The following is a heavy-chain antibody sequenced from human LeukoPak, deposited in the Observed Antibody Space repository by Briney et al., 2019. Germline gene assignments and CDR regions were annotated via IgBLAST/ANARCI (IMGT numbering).Heavy chain of an antibody. Sequence: GGSLRLSCAASGFTVSNNYMSWVRQAPGKGLEWVSFIYNTGDTYYADSVRGRFTISRDNSKNTLYLQMHSLRAEDTAVYYCARWYCSSTNCYYDYWGQGTLVTVSS. CDR2: IYNTGDT. CDR3: ARWYCSSTNCYYDY. CDR1: GFTVSNNY. V-gene: IGHV3-53*01. J-gene: IGHJ4*02. D-gene: IGHD2-2*01.